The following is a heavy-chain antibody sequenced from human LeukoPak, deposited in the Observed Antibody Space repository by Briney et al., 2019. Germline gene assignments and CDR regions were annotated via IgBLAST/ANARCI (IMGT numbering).Heavy chain of an antibody. J-gene: IGHJ6*03. CDR1: GGSISSSSYY. CDR3: ARHARYQLLSHDYYYYMDV. Sequence: PSETLSLTCTVSGGSISSSSYYWGWIRQPPGKGLERIGSIYYSGSTYYNPSLKSRVTISVDTSKNQFSLKLSSVTAADTAVYYCARHARYQLLSHDYYYYMDVWGKGTTVTVSS. V-gene: IGHV4-39*01. CDR2: IYYSGST. D-gene: IGHD2-2*01.